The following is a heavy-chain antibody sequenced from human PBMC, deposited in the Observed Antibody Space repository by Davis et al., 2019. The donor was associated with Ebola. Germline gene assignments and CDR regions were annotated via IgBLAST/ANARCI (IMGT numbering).Heavy chain of an antibody. CDR3: ARVKMLTISVCDF. V-gene: IGHV3-21*06. J-gene: IGHJ4*02. CDR1: GFTFDDYA. D-gene: IGHD5-24*01. Sequence: GESLKISCAASGFTFDDYAMHWVRQAPGKGLEWVSSISSTGTYIYYGDSVKGRFTISRDNAKNSLFLQMHSLRVEDTALYYCARVKMLTISVCDFWGQGTLVTVSS. CDR2: ISSTGTYI.